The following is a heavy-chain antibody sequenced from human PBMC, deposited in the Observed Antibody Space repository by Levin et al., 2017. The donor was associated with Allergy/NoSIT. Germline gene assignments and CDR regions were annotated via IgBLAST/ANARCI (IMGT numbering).Heavy chain of an antibody. J-gene: IGHJ4*02. CDR1: GFTFSNYA. D-gene: IGHD4-17*01. CDR3: AKAGRPTVTTTLDY. CDR2: ITDSGGGT. V-gene: IGHV3-23*01. Sequence: GESLKISCAASGFTFSNYAMNWVRQAPGKGLEWVSVITDSGGGTNYADSVKGRFTISRDNSKNTLYLQMNSLRADDTAVYYCAKAGRPTVTTTLDYWGQGTLITVSS.